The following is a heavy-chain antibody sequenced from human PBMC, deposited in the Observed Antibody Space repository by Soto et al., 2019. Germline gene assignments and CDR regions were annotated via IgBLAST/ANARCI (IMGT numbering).Heavy chain of an antibody. Sequence: EVLLVESGGGLIQPGGSLRLSCAVSGFTVSRNYMSWVRQAPGEGLEWVSVLYIDGTTYYADSLEGRFTISRDNSMNTLYLQMNSLRAEETAVYYCARETVTPGGGAFDIWGQGTMVTVSS. J-gene: IGHJ3*02. V-gene: IGHV3-53*01. CDR1: GFTVSRNY. CDR3: ARETVTPGGGAFDI. CDR2: LYIDGTT. D-gene: IGHD4-17*01.